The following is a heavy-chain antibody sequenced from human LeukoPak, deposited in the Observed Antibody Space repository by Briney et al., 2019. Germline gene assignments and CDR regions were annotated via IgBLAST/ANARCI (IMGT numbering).Heavy chain of an antibody. J-gene: IGHJ5*02. V-gene: IGHV3-30*02. CDR3: AKDTTPPKAGFDP. Sequence: GGSLRLSCVASGFTFSSYGMHWVRQAPGKGLEGVAFIRYDGSNKYYADSVKGRFTISRDNSKNTLYLQMNSLRAEDTAVYYCAKDTTPPKAGFDPWGQGTLVTVSS. CDR2: IRYDGSNK. CDR1: GFTFSSYG. D-gene: IGHD1-14*01.